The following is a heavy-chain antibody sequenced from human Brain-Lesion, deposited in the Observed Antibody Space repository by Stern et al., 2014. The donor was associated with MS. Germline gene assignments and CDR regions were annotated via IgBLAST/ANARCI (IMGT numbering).Heavy chain of an antibody. CDR1: GGSISTGDNY. D-gene: IGHD4-17*01. Sequence: QLQLQESGPGLEKPSQTLSITCNVSGGSISTGDNYWSWHRQPPGKGPEGIGYIHYSGGTYFTPSLKSRATISADTSRNQFSLKLNSMTAADTAVYYCARVPDYGDAFFDYWGQGILVTVSS. J-gene: IGHJ4*02. V-gene: IGHV4-30-4*01. CDR3: ARVPDYGDAFFDY. CDR2: IHYSGGT.